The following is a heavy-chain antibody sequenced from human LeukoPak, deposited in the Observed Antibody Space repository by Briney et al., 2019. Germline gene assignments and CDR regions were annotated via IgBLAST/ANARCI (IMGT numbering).Heavy chain of an antibody. J-gene: IGHJ6*03. CDR3: AREAVVVPAAPHGAITMDV. V-gene: IGHV4-34*01. CDR1: GGSFSGYY. D-gene: IGHD2-2*01. CDR2: INHSGST. Sequence: PSETLSLTCAVYGGSFSGYYWSWIRQPPGKGLEWIGEINHSGSTNYNPSLKSRVTMSVDTSKNQFSLKLNSMTAADTAVYYCAREAVVVPAAPHGAITMDVWGKGTTVTVSS.